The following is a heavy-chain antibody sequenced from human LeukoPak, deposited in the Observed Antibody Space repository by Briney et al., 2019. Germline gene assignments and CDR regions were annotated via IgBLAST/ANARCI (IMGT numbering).Heavy chain of an antibody. CDR2: INHSGST. V-gene: IGHV4-34*01. D-gene: IGHD3-10*01. CDR1: GGSFSGYY. Sequence: LKPSETLSLTCAVYGGSFSGYYWSWIRQPPGKGLVWIGEINHSGSTNYNPSLKSRVTISVDTSKNQFSLKLSSVTAADTAVYYCARGLTMVRGVMDVWGKGTTVTVSS. CDR3: ARGLTMVRGVMDV. J-gene: IGHJ6*04.